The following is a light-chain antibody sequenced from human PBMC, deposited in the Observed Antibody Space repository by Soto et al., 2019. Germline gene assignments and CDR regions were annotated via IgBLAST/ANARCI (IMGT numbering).Light chain of an antibody. V-gene: IGKV3-11*01. CDR2: AAS. CDR1: QRISIY. J-gene: IGKJ1*01. Sequence: EIVLTQSPATLALSPGERATLSGRATQRISIYLAWYQQKPGQAPRLLIYAASSRATGIPASFSGSGSGTAFTLAISSLEPEDFAVYYCLQRSNWPRTFGQGTKVDIK. CDR3: LQRSNWPRT.